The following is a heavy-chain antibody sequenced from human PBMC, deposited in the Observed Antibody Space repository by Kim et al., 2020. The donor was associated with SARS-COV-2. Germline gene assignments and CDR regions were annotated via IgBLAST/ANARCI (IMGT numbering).Heavy chain of an antibody. CDR3: ARPHGGNSYDAFDI. D-gene: IGHD2-15*01. Sequence: SETLSLTCTVSGGSISSSSYYWGWIRQPPGKGLEWIGSIYYSGSTYYNPSLKSRVTISVDTSKNQFSLKLSSVTAADTAVYYCARPHGGNSYDAFDIWGQGTMVTVSS. J-gene: IGHJ3*02. CDR1: GGSISSSSYY. V-gene: IGHV4-39*01. CDR2: IYYSGST.